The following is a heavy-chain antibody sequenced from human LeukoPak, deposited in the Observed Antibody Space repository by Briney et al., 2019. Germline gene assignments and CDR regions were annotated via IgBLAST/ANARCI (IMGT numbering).Heavy chain of an antibody. CDR1: GYTFTNYD. D-gene: IGHD6-13*01. V-gene: IGHV1-8*03. CDR3: AREGIAAAGNLRAFDI. J-gene: IGHJ3*02. CDR2: MNPNSGQT. Sequence: ASVKVSCKASGYTFTNYDISWVRQASGQGLEWMGWMNPNSGQTGSPQQFQDRVTFTRDTSIGTAYMELSRLRSEDTAVYYCAREGIAAAGNLRAFDIWGQGTMVTVSS.